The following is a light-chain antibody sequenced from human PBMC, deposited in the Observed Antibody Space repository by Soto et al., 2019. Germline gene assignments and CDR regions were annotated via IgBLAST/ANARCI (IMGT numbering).Light chain of an antibody. J-gene: IGLJ1*01. Sequence: LAQPASVSGSPGQSITISCTGTSSDVGGYNYVSWYQQHPGKAPKLIIYEVSNRPSGVSNHFSGSKSGNTASLTISGLQAEDEADYYCSSYTRSSTYVFGTGTKVTVL. V-gene: IGLV2-14*01. CDR1: SSDVGGYNY. CDR3: SSYTRSSTYV. CDR2: EVS.